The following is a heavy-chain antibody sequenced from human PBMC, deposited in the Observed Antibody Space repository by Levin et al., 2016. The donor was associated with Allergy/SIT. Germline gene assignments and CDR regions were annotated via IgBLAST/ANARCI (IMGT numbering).Heavy chain of an antibody. V-gene: IGHV3-23*01. Sequence: GGSLRLSCAASGFTFSNYAMSWVRQAPGKGLEWVSVISNGGVTTDYADSVKGRFTISRDNSKNTLYLHMNSLRAEDTAIYYCAKRLLLRGPNDYWGQGTLVTVSS. CDR2: ISNGGVTT. D-gene: IGHD3-16*01. CDR3: AKRLLLRGPNDY. CDR1: GFTFSNYA. J-gene: IGHJ4*02.